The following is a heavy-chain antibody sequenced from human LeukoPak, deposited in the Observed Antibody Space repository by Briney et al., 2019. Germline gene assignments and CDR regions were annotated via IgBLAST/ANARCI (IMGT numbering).Heavy chain of an antibody. V-gene: IGHV3-30-3*01. CDR3: AREYATGWYDY. Sequence: GGSLRLSCAASGFTFNKYNIHWVRQAPGNGLEWVAVISYDGTNEYYVDSVKGRFTTSRDSSKTTLYLQMNSLRPDDTAVYYCAREYATGWYDYWDQGTLVTVSS. J-gene: IGHJ4*02. CDR2: ISYDGTNE. D-gene: IGHD6-19*01. CDR1: GFTFNKYN.